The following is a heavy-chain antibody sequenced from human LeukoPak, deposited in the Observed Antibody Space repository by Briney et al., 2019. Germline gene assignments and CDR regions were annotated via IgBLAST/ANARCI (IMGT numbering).Heavy chain of an antibody. CDR3: ASDPWYYDFWKGSNWFDP. J-gene: IGHJ5*02. V-gene: IGHV4-38-2*02. CDR1: GYSISGGYY. CDR2: IYHSGST. Sequence: PSETLSLTCTVSGYSISGGYYWGWIRQPPGKGLEWIGSIYHSGSTYYNPSLKSRVTISVDTSKNQFSLKLSSVTAADTAVYYCASDPWYYDFWKGSNWFDPWGQGTLVTVSS. D-gene: IGHD3-3*01.